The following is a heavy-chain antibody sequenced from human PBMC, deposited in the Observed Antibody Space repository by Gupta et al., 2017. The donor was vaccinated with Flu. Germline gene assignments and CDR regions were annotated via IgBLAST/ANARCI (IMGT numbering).Heavy chain of an antibody. V-gene: IGHV3-23*01. CDR1: GFPFSDFA. D-gene: IGHD3/OR15-3a*01. CDR2: ITGSGAAT. Sequence: EIPLLESGGGLVRPGGSLRLSCTTSGFPFSDFAWSWVRQSPGGGLEWVSTITGSGAATYYADSVRGRFTISRDNSKTTLYLQMNSLRDEDTAVYYCAQVRASSWTGVFDDFHHWGQGTLATVSS. CDR3: AQVRASSWTGVFDDFHH. J-gene: IGHJ1*01.